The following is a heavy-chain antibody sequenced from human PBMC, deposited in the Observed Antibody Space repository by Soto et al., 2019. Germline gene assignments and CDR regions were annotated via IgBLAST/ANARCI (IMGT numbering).Heavy chain of an antibody. D-gene: IGHD4-17*01. Sequence: EVQLLESGGGLVQPGGSLRLSCAASGFTFSSYAMSWVRQAPGKGLEWVSAISGSGGSTYYADSVKGRFTISRDNAKNTLYLQMNILRGEDTAVYYCANDGGDYGDYPNWFDPWGQGTLVTVSS. CDR3: ANDGGDYGDYPNWFDP. CDR1: GFTFSSYA. V-gene: IGHV3-23*01. J-gene: IGHJ5*02. CDR2: ISGSGGST.